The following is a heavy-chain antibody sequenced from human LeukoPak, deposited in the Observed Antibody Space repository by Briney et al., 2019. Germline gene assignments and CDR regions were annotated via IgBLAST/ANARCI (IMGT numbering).Heavy chain of an antibody. V-gene: IGHV4-61*02. CDR2: IYTSGST. CDR1: GGSISSSSYY. CDR3: ARSFERYTTLAGTLDY. Sequence: SETLSLTCTVSGGSISSSSYYWSWIRQPAGNGLEWIGRIYTSGSTDYNPSLKSRVTMSVDTSKNQFSLKLSSVTAADTAVYYCARSFERYTTLAGTLDYWGQGTLVTVSS. D-gene: IGHD6-19*01. J-gene: IGHJ4*02.